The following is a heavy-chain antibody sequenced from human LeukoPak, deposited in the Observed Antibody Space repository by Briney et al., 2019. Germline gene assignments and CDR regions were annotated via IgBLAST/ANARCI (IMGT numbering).Heavy chain of an antibody. V-gene: IGHV1-69*02. Sequence: GSSVKVSCKASGGTFSSYTISWVRQAPGQGLEWMGRIIPILGIANYAQKFQGSVTITADKSTSTAYMELSSLRSEDTAVYYCARGATMTTVMNFDYWGQGTLVTVSS. CDR3: ARGATMTTVMNFDY. CDR1: GGTFSSYT. J-gene: IGHJ4*02. D-gene: IGHD4-11*01. CDR2: IIPILGIA.